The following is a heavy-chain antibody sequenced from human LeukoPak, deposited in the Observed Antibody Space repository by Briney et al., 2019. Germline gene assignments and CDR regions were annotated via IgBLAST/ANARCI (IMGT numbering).Heavy chain of an antibody. Sequence: SETLSLTCTVSGGSISSYYWSWIRQPPGKGLEWIGYIYYSGSTNYNPSLKSRVTISVDTSKNQFSLKLSSVTAADTAVYYCARGFLGYYDSSGLNWFDPWGQGTLVTVSS. CDR2: IYYSGST. D-gene: IGHD3-22*01. CDR3: ARGFLGYYDSSGLNWFDP. V-gene: IGHV4-59*01. J-gene: IGHJ5*02. CDR1: GGSISSYY.